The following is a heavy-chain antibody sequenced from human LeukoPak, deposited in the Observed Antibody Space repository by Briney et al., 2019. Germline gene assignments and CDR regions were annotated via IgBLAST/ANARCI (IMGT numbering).Heavy chain of an antibody. D-gene: IGHD3-9*01. CDR3: ATLTYDILTGYYKGYFDY. CDR1: GGTFSSYA. Sequence: ASVKVSCKASGGTFSSYAISWVRQAPGQGREWMGGIIPIFGTANYAQKLQGRVTSTADKTTSTAYMELSSLRSEDTAVYYCATLTYDILTGYYKGYFDYWGQGTLVTVSS. V-gene: IGHV1-69*06. J-gene: IGHJ4*02. CDR2: IIPIFGTA.